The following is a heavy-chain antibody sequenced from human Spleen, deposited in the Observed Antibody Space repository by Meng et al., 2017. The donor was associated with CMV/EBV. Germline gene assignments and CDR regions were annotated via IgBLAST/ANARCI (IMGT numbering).Heavy chain of an antibody. D-gene: IGHD7-27*01. Sequence: ASVKVSCKASGIFTGQYIHWVRQAPGQGLEWMGWINPNSDDTKYARKFQDRVTMTRDTSISTAYMDLSRLKFDDTAIYYCARANPHLLGIWGAMDVWGQGTTVTVSS. V-gene: IGHV1-2*02. CDR2: INPNSDDT. CDR1: GIFTGQY. J-gene: IGHJ6*02. CDR3: ARANPHLLGIWGAMDV.